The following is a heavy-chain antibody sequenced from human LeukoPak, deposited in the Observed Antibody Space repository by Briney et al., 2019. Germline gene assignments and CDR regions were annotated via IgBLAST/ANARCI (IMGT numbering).Heavy chain of an antibody. CDR2: ISGSGGST. J-gene: IGHJ6*03. Sequence: GGSLRLSCAASGFTFSSYAMSWVRQAPGKGLEWVSAISGSGGSTYYADSVKGRFTISRDNSKNTLYLQMNSLRAEDTAVYYCAKDFWARDYYYYYMDVWGKGTTVTVSS. CDR3: AKDFWARDYYYYYMDV. V-gene: IGHV3-23*01. CDR1: GFTFSSYA. D-gene: IGHD2/OR15-2a*01.